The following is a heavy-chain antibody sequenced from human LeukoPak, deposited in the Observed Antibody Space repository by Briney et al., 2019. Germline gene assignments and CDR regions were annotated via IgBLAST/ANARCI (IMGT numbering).Heavy chain of an antibody. V-gene: IGHV1-69*13. Sequence: GASVKVSCKASGGTFSSYAISWVRQAPGQGLEWMGGIIPIFGTANYAQKFQGRVTITADESTSTAYMELSSLRSEDTAVYYCARDLGIAAAGPQYFQHWGQGTLVTVSS. D-gene: IGHD6-25*01. J-gene: IGHJ1*01. CDR1: GGTFSSYA. CDR3: ARDLGIAAAGPQYFQH. CDR2: IIPIFGTA.